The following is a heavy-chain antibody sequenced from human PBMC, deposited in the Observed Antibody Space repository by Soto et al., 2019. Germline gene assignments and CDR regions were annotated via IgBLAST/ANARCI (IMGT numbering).Heavy chain of an antibody. CDR3: ARDLSSSWYNDRNADWFDP. V-gene: IGHV3-21*06. CDR1: GFTFNKFG. D-gene: IGHD6-13*01. J-gene: IGHJ5*02. Sequence: GGSLRLSCAASGFTFNKFGMSWVRQAPGKGLEWVSTISSSSSYIFYADSVRGRFTISRDNAKNSVYLQMNSLRVEDTAMYYCARDLSSSWYNDRNADWFDPWGQGTLVTVSS. CDR2: ISSSSSYI.